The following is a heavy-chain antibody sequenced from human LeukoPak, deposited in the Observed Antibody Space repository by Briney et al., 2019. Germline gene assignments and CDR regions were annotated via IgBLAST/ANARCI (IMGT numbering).Heavy chain of an antibody. D-gene: IGHD3-3*01. CDR2: ISGSGGST. V-gene: IGHV3-23*01. J-gene: IGHJ4*02. Sequence: GGSLRLSCAASGFTFSSYAMSWVRKAPGKGLEWVSTISGSGGSTYYADSVKGRFTISRDNSKNTLHLQMNSLRAEDTAVYYCAKDLGDFWSGYPAYWGQGSLVTVSS. CDR1: GFTFSSYA. CDR3: AKDLGDFWSGYPAY.